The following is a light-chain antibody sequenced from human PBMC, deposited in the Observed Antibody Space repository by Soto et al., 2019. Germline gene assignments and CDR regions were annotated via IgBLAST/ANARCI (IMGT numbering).Light chain of an antibody. Sequence: DIQMTQSPSTLSASVGDGVTITCRASQRISTWLAWYQQKPGKAPKLLIYDASSLESGVPSRFSGSGSGTEFTLTISSLQPDDFATYYCQQYNSYSRRKTFGQRTKVDIK. J-gene: IGKJ1*01. CDR2: DAS. CDR3: QQYNSYSRRKT. V-gene: IGKV1-5*01. CDR1: QRISTW.